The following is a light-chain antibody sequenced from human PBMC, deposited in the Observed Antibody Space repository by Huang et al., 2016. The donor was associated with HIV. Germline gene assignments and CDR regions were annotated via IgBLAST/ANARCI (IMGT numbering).Light chain of an antibody. CDR3: QQYNNWPPLLT. V-gene: IGKV3-15*01. CDR1: QSINNN. CDR2: GAS. J-gene: IGKJ4*01. Sequence: EIVLTQSPATLSLSPGERAALSCRATQSINNNLAWYLQKPGQSPRRLICGASTRATGIPARFRGSGSGTEFTLTISSLQSEDFAVYYCQQYNNWPPLLTFGGGTKVEIK.